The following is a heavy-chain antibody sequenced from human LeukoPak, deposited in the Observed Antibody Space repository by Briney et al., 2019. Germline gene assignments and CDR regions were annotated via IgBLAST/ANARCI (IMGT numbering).Heavy chain of an antibody. CDR2: IKQDGSEK. D-gene: IGHD7-27*01. CDR3: ARDSLINWGPGYYYYGMDV. Sequence: SGGSLRLSCAASGFTFSSCGMSWVRQAPGKGLEWVANIKQDGSEKYYVDSVKGRFTISRDNAKNSLYLQMNSLRAEDTAVYYCARDSLINWGPGYYYYGMDVWGQGTTVTVSS. V-gene: IGHV3-7*01. CDR1: GFTFSSCG. J-gene: IGHJ6*02.